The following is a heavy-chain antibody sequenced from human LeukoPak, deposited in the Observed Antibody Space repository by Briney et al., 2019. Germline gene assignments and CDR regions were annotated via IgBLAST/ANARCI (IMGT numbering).Heavy chain of an antibody. Sequence: SETLSLTCAVYGGSFSGYYWSWIRQPPGKGLEWIGEINHSGSTNYNPSLKSRVTISVDTSKNQFSLKLSSVTAADTAVYYCAGSGYSGYDLNYWGQGTLVTASS. CDR2: INHSGST. CDR1: GGSFSGYY. D-gene: IGHD5-12*01. CDR3: AGSGYSGYDLNY. J-gene: IGHJ4*02. V-gene: IGHV4-34*01.